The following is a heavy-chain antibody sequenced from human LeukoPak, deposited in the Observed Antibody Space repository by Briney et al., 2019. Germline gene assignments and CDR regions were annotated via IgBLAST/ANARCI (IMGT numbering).Heavy chain of an antibody. J-gene: IGHJ6*03. CDR2: ISYDGSNK. V-gene: IGHV3-30*04. D-gene: IGHD3-10*01. Sequence: GGSLRLSCAASGFTFSSYAMHWVRQAPGKGLEGVAVISYDGSNKYYADSVKGRFTISRDNSKNTLYLQMNSLRAEDTAVYYCTRDALTSKRGKGYYYYYMDVWGKGTTVTVSS. CDR1: GFTFSSYA. CDR3: TRDALTSKRGKGYYYYYMDV.